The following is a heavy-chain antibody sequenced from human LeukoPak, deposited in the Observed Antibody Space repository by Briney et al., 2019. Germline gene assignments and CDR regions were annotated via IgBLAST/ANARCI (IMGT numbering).Heavy chain of an antibody. CDR1: GFSFSDHY. D-gene: IGHD6-19*01. Sequence: PGGSLRLSCAASGFSFSDHYVDWVRQAPGKGLEWLARIRNKANSYTTEYAASVTGRFTISRDESKNSVYLQMNSLKTEDTAVYYCLRSSYSSGWFGDYWGQGILVTVSS. V-gene: IGHV3-72*01. CDR2: IRNKANSYTT. CDR3: LRSSYSSGWFGDY. J-gene: IGHJ4*02.